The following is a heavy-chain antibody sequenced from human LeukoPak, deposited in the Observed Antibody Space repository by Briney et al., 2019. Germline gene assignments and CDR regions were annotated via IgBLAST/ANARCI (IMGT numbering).Heavy chain of an antibody. CDR3: ARRLRTYFYY. V-gene: IGHV4-4*09. CDR2: IFTGST. Sequence: SETLSLTCAVSGGYIIAYYWNWIRQPPGKGLEWIGYIFTGSTTYNPSLKSRVTISVDTSKNQFSLKLSSVTAADTAVYYCARRLRTYFYYWGQGSLVTASS. J-gene: IGHJ4*02. CDR1: GGYIIAYY.